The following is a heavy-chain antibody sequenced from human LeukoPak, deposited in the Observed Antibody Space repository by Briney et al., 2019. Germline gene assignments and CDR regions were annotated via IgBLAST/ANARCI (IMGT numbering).Heavy chain of an antibody. CDR1: GYTLTSYD. CDR2: MNPNRGNT. CDR3: ARSQFPAVYGSGPQGVDY. V-gene: IGHV1-8*01. Sequence: ASVKGSCKASGYTLTSYDINSVRQASGQGLEWMGWMNPNRGNTGYAQKFQGRVTMTRNTSISTAYMELSSLRSEDTAVYYCARSQFPAVYGSGPQGVDYWGQGTLVTVSS. J-gene: IGHJ4*02. D-gene: IGHD3-10*01.